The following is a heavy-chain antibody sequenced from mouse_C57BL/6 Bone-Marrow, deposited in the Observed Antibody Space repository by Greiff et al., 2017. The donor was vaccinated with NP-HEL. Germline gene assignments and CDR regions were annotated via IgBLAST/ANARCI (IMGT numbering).Heavy chain of an antibody. Sequence: VQRVESGAELVRPGASVTLSCKASGYTFTDYEMHWVKQTPVHGLEWIGAIDPETGGTASNQKFKGKAILTADKSSSTAYMELRSLTSEDSAVYYCTRYRGGGSVYFDYWGQGTTLTVSS. V-gene: IGHV1-15*01. CDR3: TRYRGGGSVYFDY. D-gene: IGHD3-1*01. CDR2: IDPETGGT. CDR1: GYTFTDYE. J-gene: IGHJ2*01.